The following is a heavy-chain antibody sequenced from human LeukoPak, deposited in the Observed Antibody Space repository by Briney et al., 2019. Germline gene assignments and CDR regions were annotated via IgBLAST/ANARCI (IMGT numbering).Heavy chain of an antibody. D-gene: IGHD4-23*01. V-gene: IGHV4-59*08. CDR3: TSPVD. Sequence: SETLSLTCTVSGGSTSSNYWSWIRQPPGKGLEWIGYVYYSGSTNYNPSLKSRVTISVDTSKKQFSLRLNSVTAADTAVYYCTSPVDWGQGTLVTVSS. CDR2: VYYSGST. J-gene: IGHJ4*02. CDR1: GGSTSSNY.